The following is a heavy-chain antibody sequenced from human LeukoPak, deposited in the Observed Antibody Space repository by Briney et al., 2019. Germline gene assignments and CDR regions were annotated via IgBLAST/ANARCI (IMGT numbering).Heavy chain of an antibody. CDR1: GYTFTSYG. CDR3: ARASGLGLGNWYYYYYGMDV. Sequence: GASVKVSCKASGYTFTSYGISWVRQAPGQGLEWMGWISAYNGNTNYAQKLQGRVTMTRNTSISTAYMELSSLRSEDTAVYYCARASGLGLGNWYYYYYGMDVWGQGTTVTVSS. CDR2: ISAYNGNT. D-gene: IGHD7-27*01. V-gene: IGHV1-18*01. J-gene: IGHJ6*02.